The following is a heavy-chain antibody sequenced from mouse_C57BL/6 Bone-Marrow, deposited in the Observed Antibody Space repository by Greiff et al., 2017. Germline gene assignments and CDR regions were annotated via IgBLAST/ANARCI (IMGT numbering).Heavy chain of an antibody. CDR1: GYTFTDYY. V-gene: IGHV1-19*01. CDR2: INPYNGGT. J-gene: IGHJ3*01. D-gene: IGHD2-1*01. CDR3: ARMVYGNTWFAY. Sequence: EVQLQQSGPVLVKPGASVKMSCKASGYTFTDYYMNWVKQSPGKSLEWIGVINPYNGGTSYNQKFKGKATLTVDKSSSTAYMEINSLTSEDSAVYYCARMVYGNTWFAYWGQGTLVTVSA.